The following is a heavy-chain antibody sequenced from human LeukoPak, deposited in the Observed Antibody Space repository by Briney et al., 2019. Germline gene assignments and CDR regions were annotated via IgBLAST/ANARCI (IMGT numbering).Heavy chain of an antibody. J-gene: IGHJ5*02. D-gene: IGHD6-19*01. Sequence: PGGSLRLSCAASGIPLRSYAVSWVRQAPGKGLEWVSAISGSGDRTYYADSVKGRFTISRDNSKSTLYLQMNSLRDEDTAIYYCAKDAIAVALGWLDPWGQGTLVTVSS. CDR1: GIPLRSYA. CDR3: AKDAIAVALGWLDP. CDR2: ISGSGDRT. V-gene: IGHV3-23*01.